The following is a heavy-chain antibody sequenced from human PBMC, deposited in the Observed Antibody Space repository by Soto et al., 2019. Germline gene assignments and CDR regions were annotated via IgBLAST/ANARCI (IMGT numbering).Heavy chain of an antibody. Sequence: GSVEGSFKASGYPFTGYYMHLVRQAPGQGLEWMGWINPNSGGTNYAQKFQGRVTMTRDTSISTAYMELSRLRSDDTAVYYCARDRSDFWSGYYVDYWGQGTMVTVSS. CDR3: ARDRSDFWSGYYVDY. CDR2: INPNSGGT. J-gene: IGHJ4*02. V-gene: IGHV1-2*02. CDR1: GYPFTGYY. D-gene: IGHD3-3*01.